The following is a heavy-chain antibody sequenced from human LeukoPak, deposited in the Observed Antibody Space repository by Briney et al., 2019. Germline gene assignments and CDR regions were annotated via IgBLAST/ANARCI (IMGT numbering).Heavy chain of an antibody. D-gene: IGHD3-22*01. CDR1: GGSINSYY. J-gene: IGHJ3*02. Sequence: SETLSLTCTVSGGSINSYYWSWIRQPAGKGLEWIGRIYTSGTTNYNPSLKSRVTTSVDTSKNQFSLKLSSVTAADTAVYYCARSYDSSGYYPDAFDIWGQGTMVTVSS. V-gene: IGHV4-4*07. CDR3: ARSYDSSGYYPDAFDI. CDR2: IYTSGTT.